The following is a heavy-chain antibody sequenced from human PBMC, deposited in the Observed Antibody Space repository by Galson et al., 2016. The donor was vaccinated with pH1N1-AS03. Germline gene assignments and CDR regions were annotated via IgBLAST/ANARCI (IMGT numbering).Heavy chain of an antibody. CDR2: VDPDTSKT. Sequence: VKVSCKVSGYTFTDYNMHWVQQAPGEGLEWMGLVDPDTSKTKYAEKFQGRVTITADTSRETAYMDLSGLRSADTAIYYCATDGPRGSLSSWGQGTLVTVSS. CDR1: GYTFTDYN. J-gene: IGHJ4*02. D-gene: IGHD6-6*01. V-gene: IGHV1-69-2*01. CDR3: ATDGPRGSLSS.